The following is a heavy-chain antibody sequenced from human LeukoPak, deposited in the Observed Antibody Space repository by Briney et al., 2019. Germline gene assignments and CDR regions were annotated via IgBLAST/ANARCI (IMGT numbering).Heavy chain of an antibody. V-gene: IGHV1-2*02. Sequence: ASVKVSCKASGYTFTGYYMHWVRQAPGQGLEWMGWINPNSGGTNYAQKFRGRVTMTRDTSISTAYMELSRLRSDDTAVYYCARDFTDDSSGYYFSPWYAFDIWGQGTMVTVSS. CDR2: INPNSGGT. CDR3: ARDFTDDSSGYYFSPWYAFDI. J-gene: IGHJ3*02. D-gene: IGHD3-22*01. CDR1: GYTFTGYY.